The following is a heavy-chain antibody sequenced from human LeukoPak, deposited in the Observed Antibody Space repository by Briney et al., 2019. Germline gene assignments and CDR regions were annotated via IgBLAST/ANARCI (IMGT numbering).Heavy chain of an antibody. CDR1: GFTFSSYW. CDR3: AGPYGDKAGAFDY. D-gene: IGHD4-17*01. Sequence: GGSLRLSCAASGFTFSSYWMSWVRQAPGKGLEWVANIKQDGSEKYYVDSVKGRFTISRDNAKNSLYLQMNSLRAEDTAVYYCAGPYGDKAGAFDYWGQGTLVTVSS. CDR2: IKQDGSEK. J-gene: IGHJ4*02. V-gene: IGHV3-7*01.